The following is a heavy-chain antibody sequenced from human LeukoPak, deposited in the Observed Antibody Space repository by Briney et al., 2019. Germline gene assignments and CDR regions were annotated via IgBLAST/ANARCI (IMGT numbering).Heavy chain of an antibody. V-gene: IGHV4-4*07. CDR1: GGSISSYY. CDR3: ARGSKGYYDSSGYWFDP. J-gene: IGHJ5*02. D-gene: IGHD3-22*01. Sequence: NPSETLSLTCTVSGGSISSYYWSWIRQPAGKGLEWIGRIYTSGSTNYNPSLKSRVTMSVDTSKNQFSLKLSSVTAADTAVYYCARGSKGYYDSSGYWFDPWGQGTLVTVSS. CDR2: IYTSGST.